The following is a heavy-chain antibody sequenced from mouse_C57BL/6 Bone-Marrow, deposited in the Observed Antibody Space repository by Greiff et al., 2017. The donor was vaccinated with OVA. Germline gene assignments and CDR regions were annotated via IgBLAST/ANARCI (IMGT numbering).Heavy chain of an antibody. V-gene: IGHV1-69*01. J-gene: IGHJ1*03. CDR3: ARKITTVEGYFDV. D-gene: IGHD1-1*01. CDR2: IDPSDSYT. CDR1: GYTFTSYW. Sequence: QVQLQQPGAELVMPGASVKLSCKASGYTFTSYWMHWVKQRPGQGLEWIGEIDPSDSYTNYNQKFKGKSTLTVDKSSSTAYMQLSSLTSEDSAVYYCARKITTVEGYFDVWGTGTTVTVSS.